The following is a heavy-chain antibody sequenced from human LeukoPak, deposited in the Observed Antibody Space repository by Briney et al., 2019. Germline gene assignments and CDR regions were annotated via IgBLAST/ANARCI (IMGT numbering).Heavy chain of an antibody. CDR3: ARRQYSSGWYHFDY. J-gene: IGHJ4*02. Sequence: ASVKVSCKASGYTFTNYGISWVRQAPGQGLEWMGWISAYNGNTNYAQKPQGRVTMTTDTSTTTAYMELRSLRSDDTAVYYCARRQYSSGWYHFDYWGQGILVTVSS. V-gene: IGHV1-18*01. D-gene: IGHD6-19*01. CDR1: GYTFTNYG. CDR2: ISAYNGNT.